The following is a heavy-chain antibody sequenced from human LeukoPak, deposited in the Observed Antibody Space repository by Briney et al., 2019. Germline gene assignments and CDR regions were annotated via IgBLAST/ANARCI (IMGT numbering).Heavy chain of an antibody. CDR2: ISGNGGRT. Sequence: GGSVRLSCAVSGFTFDDYAMHWVRQGPGRGLEWVSVISGNGGRTYYTDSVKGRFTISRDNSKNSLYLQMNSLTIEDTAFYYCAKDIDDIGAYQFDYWGQGTLVTVSS. J-gene: IGHJ4*02. CDR3: AKDIDDIGAYQFDY. CDR1: GFTFDDYA. D-gene: IGHD3-9*01. V-gene: IGHV3-43*02.